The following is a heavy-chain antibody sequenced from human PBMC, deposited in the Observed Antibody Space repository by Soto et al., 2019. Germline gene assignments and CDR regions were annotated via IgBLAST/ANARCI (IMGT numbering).Heavy chain of an antibody. D-gene: IGHD5-12*01. CDR3: ATVPLYSGYGKECDY. CDR2: ISGSGGST. J-gene: IGHJ4*02. V-gene: IGHV3-23*01. Sequence: PGGSLRLSCAASGFTFSSYAMSWVRQAPGKGLEWVSAISGSGGSTYYADSVKGRFTISRDNSKNTLYLQMSSLRSEDTAVYYCATVPLYSGYGKECDYWGQGTLVTVS. CDR1: GFTFSSYA.